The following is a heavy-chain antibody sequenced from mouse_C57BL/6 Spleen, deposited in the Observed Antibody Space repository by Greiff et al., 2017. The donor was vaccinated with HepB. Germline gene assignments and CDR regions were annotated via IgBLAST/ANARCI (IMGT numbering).Heavy chain of an antibody. CDR2: ISSGGSYT. J-gene: IGHJ2*01. D-gene: IGHD3-3*01. CDR1: GFTFSSYG. V-gene: IGHV5-6*01. Sequence: EVKVVESGGDLVKPGGSLKLSCAASGFTFSSYGMSWVRQTPDKRLEWVATISSGGSYTYYPDSVKGRFTISRDNAKNTLYLQMSSLKSEDTAMYYCARARDDYWGQGTTLTVSS. CDR3: ARARDDY.